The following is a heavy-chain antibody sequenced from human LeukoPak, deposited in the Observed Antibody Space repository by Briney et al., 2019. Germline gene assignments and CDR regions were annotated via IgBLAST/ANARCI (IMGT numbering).Heavy chain of an antibody. D-gene: IGHD5-18*01. CDR2: VSSGFHA. Sequence: GGSLRLSCTASGFTLGSHDMHWVRQIPGQGLEWVAAVSSGFHAFFADSVQGRFTVSREDARNSLYLQMNGLRAGDTAVYYCVREARGYHYTYFDYWGQGTLVTVSS. V-gene: IGHV3-13*01. J-gene: IGHJ4*02. CDR1: GFTLGSHD. CDR3: VREARGYHYTYFDY.